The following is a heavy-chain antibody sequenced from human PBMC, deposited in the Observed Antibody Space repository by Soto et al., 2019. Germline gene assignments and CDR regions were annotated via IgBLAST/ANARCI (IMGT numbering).Heavy chain of an antibody. D-gene: IGHD3-22*01. Sequence: GESLKISCKGSGYSFTSYWIGWVRQPPGKGLEWMVFIQPGDTDTKYNPSFRGQITISVDKSISTAFLQWSSLQASDTAMYYCARQGSSGYYYVDDWGQGNLVTVSS. CDR3: ARQGSSGYYYVDD. J-gene: IGHJ4*02. V-gene: IGHV5-51*01. CDR1: GYSFTSYW. CDR2: IQPGDTDT.